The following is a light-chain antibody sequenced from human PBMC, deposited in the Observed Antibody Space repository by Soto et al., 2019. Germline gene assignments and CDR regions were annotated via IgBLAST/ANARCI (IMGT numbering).Light chain of an antibody. J-gene: IGLJ2*01. V-gene: IGLV3-9*01. CDR1: NIGRKN. CDR2: TDS. Sequence: SYELTQPLSVSVALGQTARITCGGNNIGRKNVHWYQQKPGQAPVLVIYTDSNRPSGIPKRFSGSNSGNTATLTISRAQAGDEADYYCQVCDIIIVVFGGGTQLTVL. CDR3: QVCDIIIVV.